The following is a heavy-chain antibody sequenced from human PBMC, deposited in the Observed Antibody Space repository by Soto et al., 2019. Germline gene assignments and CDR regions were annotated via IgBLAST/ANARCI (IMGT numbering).Heavy chain of an antibody. J-gene: IGHJ6*02. CDR1: GGTFRNYA. D-gene: IGHD6-13*01. CDR2: IIPIFRTP. V-gene: IGHV1-69*12. Sequence: HVQLVQSGAEVKKPGSSVKVSCKASGGTFRNYAISWVRQAPGQGLEWMGGIIPIFRTPDYAQKFQGRVTITADESTSAAYMELNSLRSEDTAVYYGARDPGSPAAAAWSYYGMDVWGQGTTVTVSS. CDR3: ARDPGSPAAAAWSYYGMDV.